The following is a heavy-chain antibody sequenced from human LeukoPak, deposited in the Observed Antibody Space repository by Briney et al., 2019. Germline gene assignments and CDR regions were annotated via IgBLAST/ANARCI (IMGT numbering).Heavy chain of an antibody. Sequence: PPGGSLRLSCAASGFTFSSYALSWVRQAPGKGLEWVSAIIGSGGSTYYADSVKGRFTISRDNSKNTLYLQMNSLRAEDTAVYYCAKRPGRTLAVALYYFDYWGQGTLVTVSS. D-gene: IGHD6-19*01. CDR1: GFTFSSYA. CDR3: AKRPGRTLAVALYYFDY. V-gene: IGHV3-23*01. J-gene: IGHJ4*02. CDR2: IIGSGGST.